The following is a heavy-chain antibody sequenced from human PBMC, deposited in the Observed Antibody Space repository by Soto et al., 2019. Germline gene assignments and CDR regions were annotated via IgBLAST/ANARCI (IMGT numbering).Heavy chain of an antibody. CDR2: ISASGAYT. D-gene: IGHD6-6*01. V-gene: IGHV3-23*01. CDR1: GFTFRSYS. Sequence: XVSLGRSFVASGFTFRSYSGSWARQTPGKGLEWVPTISASGAYTYYADSVKGRFTISRDNSKNTLYLQMRSLRAGDTATYYCAKEVIAARPYYFDYWGQGTLVTVSS. CDR3: AKEVIAARPYYFDY. J-gene: IGHJ4*02.